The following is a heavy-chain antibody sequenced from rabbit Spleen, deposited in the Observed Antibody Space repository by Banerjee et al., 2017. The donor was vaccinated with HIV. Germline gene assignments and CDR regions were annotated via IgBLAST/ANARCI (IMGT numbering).Heavy chain of an antibody. CDR2: IYAGTTGTI. CDR3: ARNFDL. Sequence: QSLEESGGDLVKPGASLTLTCKASGFSFNSSYWIYWVRQAPGKGLEWIGTIYAGTTGTIDFASWAKGRFTISKTSSTTVDLKMTSLTAADTATYFCARNFDLWGPGTLVTVS. J-gene: IGHJ4*01. V-gene: IGHV1S40*01. CDR1: GFSFNSSYW.